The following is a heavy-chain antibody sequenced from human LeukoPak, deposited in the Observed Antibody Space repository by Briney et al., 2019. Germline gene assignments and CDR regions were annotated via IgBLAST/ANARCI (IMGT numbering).Heavy chain of an antibody. CDR1: GGSFSGYY. D-gene: IGHD3-10*01. CDR2: INHSGST. V-gene: IGHV4-34*01. CDR3: ARGRSIIWFGELFGGFDP. Sequence: SETLSLTCAVYGGSFSGYYWSWIRQPPGKGLEWIGEINHSGSTNYNPSLKSRVTISVDTSKNQFSLKLSSVTAADTAVYYCARGRSIIWFGELFGGFDPSGQGTLVTVSS. J-gene: IGHJ5*02.